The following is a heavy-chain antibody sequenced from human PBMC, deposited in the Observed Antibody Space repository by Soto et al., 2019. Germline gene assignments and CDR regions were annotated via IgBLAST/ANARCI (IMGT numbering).Heavy chain of an antibody. Sequence: SETLSLTCTVSGGSISSGGYYWSWIRQHPGKGLEWIGYIYYSGSTYYNPSLKSRVTISVDTSKNQFSLKLSSVTAADTAVYYCARDRDSHYGPNFDYWGQGTLVTVSS. V-gene: IGHV4-31*03. D-gene: IGHD4-17*01. CDR3: ARDRDSHYGPNFDY. CDR1: GGSISSGGYY. J-gene: IGHJ4*02. CDR2: IYYSGST.